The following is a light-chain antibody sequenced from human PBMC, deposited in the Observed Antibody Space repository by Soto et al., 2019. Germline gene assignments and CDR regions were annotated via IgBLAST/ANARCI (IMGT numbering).Light chain of an antibody. CDR3: QQYRSSPPLT. Sequence: EIVLTQTPGTLSLSPGERGTLSCRASQSVTSYLAWYQQKPGQAPRLLIYGASSRATGIPDRFSGSGSGTDFTLTISRLEPEDFAVYYCQQYRSSPPLTFGGGTNVEIK. CDR1: QSVTSY. CDR2: GAS. V-gene: IGKV3-20*01. J-gene: IGKJ4*01.